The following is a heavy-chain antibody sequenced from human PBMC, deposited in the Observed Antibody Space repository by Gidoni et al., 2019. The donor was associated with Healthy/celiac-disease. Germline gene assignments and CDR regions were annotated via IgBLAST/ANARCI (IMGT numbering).Heavy chain of an antibody. V-gene: IGHV4-34*01. D-gene: IGHD3-9*01. J-gene: IGHJ4*02. Sequence: QVQLQQWGAGLLKPSETLSLTCAAYGGYFSGYYWSWIRQPPGKGMEWIGEINHSGSTNYNPSLKSRVTISVDTSKNQFSLKLSSVTAADTAVYYCAGRDYDILTGYQEYWGQGTLVTVSS. CDR2: INHSGST. CDR1: GGYFSGYY. CDR3: AGRDYDILTGYQEY.